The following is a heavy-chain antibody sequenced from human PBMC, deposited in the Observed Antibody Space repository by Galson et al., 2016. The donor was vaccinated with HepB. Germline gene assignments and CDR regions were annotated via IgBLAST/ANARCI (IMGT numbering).Heavy chain of an antibody. CDR1: GFTLSSYW. CDR2: IKEDGTEK. CDR3: ARGVIAWLARRWYHNGMDV. Sequence: SLRLSCAASGFTLSSYWIAWVRQAPGKGLEWVANIKEDGTEKYYGESVEGRFTISRDNAKNSLVLQMNSLRAEDTAVYYCARGVIAWLARRWYHNGMDVWGKGTTVSVS. J-gene: IGHJ6*04. D-gene: IGHD2-21*01. V-gene: IGHV3-7*03.